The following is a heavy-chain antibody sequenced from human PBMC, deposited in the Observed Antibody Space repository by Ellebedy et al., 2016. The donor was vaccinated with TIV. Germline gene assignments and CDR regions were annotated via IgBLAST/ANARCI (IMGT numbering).Heavy chain of an antibody. J-gene: IGHJ3*01. V-gene: IGHV3-33*03. Sequence: GESLKISCAASGFTFSNYGMYWVRQAPGKGLEWVAVIWYDGGNKYYAGSGKGRFTISRDNAKNSLYLQMDSLRAEDTALYYCVKDIVATTRPTDAFDVWGQGAMVTVSS. CDR1: GFTFSNYG. CDR2: IWYDGGNK. D-gene: IGHD5-12*01. CDR3: VKDIVATTRPTDAFDV.